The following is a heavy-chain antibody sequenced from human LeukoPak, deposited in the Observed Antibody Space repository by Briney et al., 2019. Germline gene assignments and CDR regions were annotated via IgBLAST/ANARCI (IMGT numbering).Heavy chain of an antibody. V-gene: IGHV5-51*01. D-gene: IGHD3-10*01. CDR2: IYPDDSDT. Sequence: GESLKISCKTSGYGFTTYWIGWVRQMPGTGLEWVGAIYPDDSDTRYSLSFQGQVVISADRSIRTAYLQWNTLKTSDTAMYYCVRQRGASGTINHFDPWGQGTLVTVSS. J-gene: IGHJ5*02. CDR1: GYGFTTYW. CDR3: VRQRGASGTINHFDP.